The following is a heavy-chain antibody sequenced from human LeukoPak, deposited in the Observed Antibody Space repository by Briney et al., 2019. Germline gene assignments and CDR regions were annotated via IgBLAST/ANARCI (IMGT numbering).Heavy chain of an antibody. CDR2: ISYDGSNK. CDR3: ALSELP. CDR1: GFTFSSYA. J-gene: IGHJ3*01. D-gene: IGHD1-1*01. Sequence: GGSLRLSCAASGFTFSSYAMHWVRQAPGKGLEWVAVISYDGSNKYYADSVKGRFTISRDNSKNTLYLQMNSLRAEDTAVYYCALSELPWGQGTMVTVSS. V-gene: IGHV3-30*01.